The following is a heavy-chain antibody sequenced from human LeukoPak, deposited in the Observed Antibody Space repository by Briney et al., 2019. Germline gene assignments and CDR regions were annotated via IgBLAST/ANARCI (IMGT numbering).Heavy chain of an antibody. CDR2: ISYDGSNK. CDR3: ARVQYYDYVWGSYRSGPLFDY. Sequence: GGSLRLSCAASGFTFSSYAMHWVRQAPGKGLEWVAVISYDGSNKYYADSVKGRFTISRDNSKNTLYLQMNSLRAEDTAVYYCARVQYYDYVWGSYRSGPLFDYWGQGTLVTVSS. J-gene: IGHJ4*02. V-gene: IGHV3-30-3*01. D-gene: IGHD3-16*02. CDR1: GFTFSSYA.